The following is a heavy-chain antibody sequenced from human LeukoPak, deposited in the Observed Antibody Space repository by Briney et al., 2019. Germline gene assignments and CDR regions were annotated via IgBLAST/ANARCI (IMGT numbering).Heavy chain of an antibody. CDR3: ARENDFWSGYSFDY. J-gene: IGHJ4*02. V-gene: IGHV3-33*08. CDR1: GFTFSSYA. Sequence: GGSLRLSCAASGFTFSSYAMHWVRQAPGKGLEWVAVIWYDGSNKYYADSVKGRFTISRDNSKNTLYLQMNSLRAEDTAVYYCARENDFWSGYSFDYWGQGTLVTVSS. D-gene: IGHD3-3*01. CDR2: IWYDGSNK.